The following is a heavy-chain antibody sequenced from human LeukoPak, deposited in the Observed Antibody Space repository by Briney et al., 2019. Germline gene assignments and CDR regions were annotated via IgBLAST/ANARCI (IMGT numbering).Heavy chain of an antibody. V-gene: IGHV3-48*03. J-gene: IGHJ3*02. CDR1: GFTFSSYE. CDR3: ARDRRGSGSYYSVDAFDI. Sequence: GGSLRLSCAASGFTFSSYEMNWVRQAPGKGLEWVSYISSSGSTIYYADFVKGRFTISRDNAKNSLYLQMNSLRAEDTAVYYRARDRRGSGSYYSVDAFDIWGQGTMVTVSS. CDR2: ISSSGSTI. D-gene: IGHD3-10*01.